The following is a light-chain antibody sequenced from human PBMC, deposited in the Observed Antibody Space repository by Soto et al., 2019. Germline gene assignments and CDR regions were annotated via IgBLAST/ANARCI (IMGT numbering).Light chain of an antibody. CDR2: EVS. Sequence: QSVLTQPASVSASPGQSIAISCTGTSSDIGGYNHVSWYQQHSGKAPKLMIYEVSKRPSGVSNRFSGSKSGNTASLTSSGLQAEDEADYYCSSYTRSSTWVFGGGTQLTVL. CDR1: SSDIGGYNH. J-gene: IGLJ3*02. CDR3: SSYTRSSTWV. V-gene: IGLV2-14*01.